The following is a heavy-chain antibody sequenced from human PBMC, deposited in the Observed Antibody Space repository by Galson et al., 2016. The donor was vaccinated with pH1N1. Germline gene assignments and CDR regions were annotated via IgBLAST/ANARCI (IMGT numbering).Heavy chain of an antibody. CDR1: GFTSSSVW. V-gene: IGHV3-7*01. CDR3: VKHVGSNGSY. Sequence: SLRLSCAASGFTSSSVWMSWVRQAPGKGLEWVANIKGDGSQKYYVDSVKGRFTISRENAKNSVYLQMSSLRADDTAVYYCVKHVGSNGSYWGQGTLVTVSS. CDR2: IKGDGSQK. D-gene: IGHD1-14*01. J-gene: IGHJ4*02.